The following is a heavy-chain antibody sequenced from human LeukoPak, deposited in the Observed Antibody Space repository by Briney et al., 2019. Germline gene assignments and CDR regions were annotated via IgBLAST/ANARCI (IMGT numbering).Heavy chain of an antibody. CDR2: INSDGRST. D-gene: IGHD6-13*01. CDR3: TRVFVGDEYSSSGY. J-gene: IGHJ4*02. V-gene: IGHV3-74*01. Sequence: GGSLRLSCAASGFTFSRYYMHWVRQAPGKGLVWVSRINSDGRSTTYADSVRGRFTVSRDNAKNTLYLQMNSLKVEDTAMYYCTRVFVGDEYSSSGYWGQGTLATVSS. CDR1: GFTFSRYY.